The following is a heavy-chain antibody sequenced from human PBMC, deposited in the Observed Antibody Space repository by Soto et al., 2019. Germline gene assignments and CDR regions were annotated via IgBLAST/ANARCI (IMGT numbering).Heavy chain of an antibody. D-gene: IGHD2-2*01. J-gene: IGHJ5*02. CDR2: IYHSGST. V-gene: IGHV4-30-2*01. CDR3: ARVPDR. Sequence: QLQLQESGSGLVKPSQTLSLTCALSGGPISRGGHPWSWMRRPPGKGLGWIGYIYHSGSTYYNPSLKSRVTISVDRSKNQFSLKLSSVTAADTAVYYCARVPDRWGQGTLVTVSS. CDR1: GGPISRGGHP.